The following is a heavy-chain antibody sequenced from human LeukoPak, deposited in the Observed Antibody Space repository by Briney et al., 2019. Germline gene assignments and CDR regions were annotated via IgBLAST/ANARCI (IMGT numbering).Heavy chain of an antibody. CDR2: IWYDGSNK. J-gene: IGHJ4*02. Sequence: GGSLRLSCVASGVAFDSHGMHWVRQAPGKGLEWVAVIWYDGSNKDYADSVKGRFTISRDNSKNTLYLQMNSLRAEDTAVYYCARARNNYDRSGFSALDYWGQGTLVTVSS. D-gene: IGHD3-22*01. CDR1: GVAFDSHG. V-gene: IGHV3-33*01. CDR3: ARARNNYDRSGFSALDY.